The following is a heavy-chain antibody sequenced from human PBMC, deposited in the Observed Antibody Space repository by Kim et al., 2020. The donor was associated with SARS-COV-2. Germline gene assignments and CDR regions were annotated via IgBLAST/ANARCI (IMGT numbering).Heavy chain of an antibody. CDR2: ISYDGSNK. CDR1: GFTFSSYA. CDR3: ATTAAGTPLFDY. J-gene: IGHJ4*02. V-gene: IGHV3-30*04. D-gene: IGHD6-13*01. Sequence: GGSLRLSCAASGFTFSSYAMHWVRQAPGKGLEWVAVISYDGSNKYYADSVKGRFTISRDNSKNTLYLQMNSLRAEDTAVYYCATTAAGTPLFDYWGQGTLVTVSS.